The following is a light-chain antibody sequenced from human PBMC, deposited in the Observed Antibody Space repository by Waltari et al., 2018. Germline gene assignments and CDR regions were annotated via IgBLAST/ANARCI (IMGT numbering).Light chain of an antibody. Sequence: QSALTQPASVSGSPGQSITISCAGTSSDIGCYNYVSWYQQHPGKAPKLIIFDVTRWPSGVSHRFSGSKSGNTASLTISGLQAEDEADYYCTSYTSTNTVIFGGGTKVTVL. J-gene: IGLJ2*01. CDR3: TSYTSTNTVI. CDR1: SSDIGCYNY. V-gene: IGLV2-14*03. CDR2: DVT.